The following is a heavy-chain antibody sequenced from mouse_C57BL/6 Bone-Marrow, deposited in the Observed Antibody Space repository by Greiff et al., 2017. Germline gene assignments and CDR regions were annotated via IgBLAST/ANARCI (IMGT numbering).Heavy chain of an antibody. D-gene: IGHD1-1*01. CDR2: IDPSDRYT. J-gene: IGHJ1*03. Sequence: QVQLQQPGAELVMPGASVKLSCKASGYTFTSYWMHWVKQRPGQGLAWIGEIDPSDRYTNYNQKFKGKSTLTVDKSSSTAYMQLSSLTSEDSAVYYCARRGIFITTVVATRYFDVWGTGTTVTVSS. V-gene: IGHV1-69*01. CDR1: GYTFTSYW. CDR3: ARRGIFITTVVATRYFDV.